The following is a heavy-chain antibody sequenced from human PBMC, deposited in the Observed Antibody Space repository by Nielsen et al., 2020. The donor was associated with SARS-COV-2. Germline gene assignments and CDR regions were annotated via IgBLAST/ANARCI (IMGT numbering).Heavy chain of an antibody. CDR2: IYTSGST. Sequence: SETLSLTCTVSGGSISSYYWSWIRQPAGKGLEWIGRIYTSGSTNYNPSLKSRVTMSVDTSKNQFSLKLSSVTAADTAVYYCARTYYYDSSGYYYDDAFDIWGQGTMVTVSS. V-gene: IGHV4-4*07. J-gene: IGHJ3*02. CDR1: GGSISSYY. D-gene: IGHD3-22*01. CDR3: ARTYYYDSSGYYYDDAFDI.